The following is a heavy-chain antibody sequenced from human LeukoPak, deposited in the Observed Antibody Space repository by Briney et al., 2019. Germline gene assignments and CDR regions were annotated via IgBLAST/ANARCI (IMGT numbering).Heavy chain of an antibody. CDR1: GFTFSSYG. V-gene: IGHV3-30*02. Sequence: GRSLRLSCAASGFTFSSYGMHWVRQAPGKGLEWVAFIRYDGSNKYYADSVKGRFTISRDNSKNTLYLQMNSLRAEDTAVYYCAGITMVRGVIEVGWFDPWGQGTLVTVSS. CDR2: IRYDGSNK. J-gene: IGHJ5*02. D-gene: IGHD3-10*01. CDR3: AGITMVRGVIEVGWFDP.